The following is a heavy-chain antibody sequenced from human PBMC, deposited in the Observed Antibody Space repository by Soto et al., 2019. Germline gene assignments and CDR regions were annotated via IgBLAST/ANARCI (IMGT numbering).Heavy chain of an antibody. CDR1: GGTFSSYA. D-gene: IGHD5-18*01. Sequence: QVQLVQSGAEVKKPGSSVKVSCKASGGTFSSYAISWVRQAPGQGLEWMGGIIPIFGTANYAQKFQGRVTITADESTSTADMGRSSLRSEDTAVYYCARGGYSYGSHNWFDPWGQGTLVTVSS. CDR2: IIPIFGTA. J-gene: IGHJ5*02. CDR3: ARGGYSYGSHNWFDP. V-gene: IGHV1-69*01.